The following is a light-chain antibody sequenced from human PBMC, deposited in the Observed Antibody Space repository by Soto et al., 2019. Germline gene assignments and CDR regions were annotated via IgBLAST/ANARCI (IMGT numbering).Light chain of an antibody. CDR1: SSDIGNYDY. CDR3: CSFTTSDTLV. V-gene: IGLV2-14*01. CDR2: EVT. Sequence: QSVLTQPASVSGSPGQSITISCTGTSSDIGNYDYVSWYQQRPGDAPKLLIFEVTNRPSGVSSRFSGSKSGNTASLTISGLQAGDEADYFCCSFTTSDTLVFGGGTKLTVL. J-gene: IGLJ2*01.